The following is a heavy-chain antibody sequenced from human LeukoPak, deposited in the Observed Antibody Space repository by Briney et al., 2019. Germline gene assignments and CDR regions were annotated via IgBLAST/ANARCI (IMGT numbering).Heavy chain of an antibody. CDR3: TTDLGLNYYFDY. J-gene: IGHJ4*02. Sequence: GGSLRLSCAASGFTFSSYSMNWVRQAPGKGLEWVGRIKSKTDGGTTDYAAPVKGRFTISRDDSKNTLYLQMNSLKTEDTAVYYCTTDLGLNYYFDYWGQGTLVTVSS. CDR2: IKSKTDGGTT. D-gene: IGHD7-27*01. CDR1: GFTFSSYS. V-gene: IGHV3-15*01.